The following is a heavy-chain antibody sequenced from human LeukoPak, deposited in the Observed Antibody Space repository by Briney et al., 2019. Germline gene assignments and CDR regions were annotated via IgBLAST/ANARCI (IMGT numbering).Heavy chain of an antibody. CDR3: AKLQWLATPVDY. Sequence: PGGSLRLSCTASRFSFSSYAMSWVRQAPGKGLEWVSAISGSGGSTYYADSVKGRFTISRDNSKNTLYLQMNSLRAEDTAVYYCAKLQWLATPVDYWGQGTLVTVSS. J-gene: IGHJ4*02. CDR1: RFSFSSYA. D-gene: IGHD6-19*01. CDR2: ISGSGGST. V-gene: IGHV3-23*01.